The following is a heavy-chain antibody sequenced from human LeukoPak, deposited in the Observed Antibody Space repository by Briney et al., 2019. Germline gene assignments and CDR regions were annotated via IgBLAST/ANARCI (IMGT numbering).Heavy chain of an antibody. J-gene: IGHJ3*02. D-gene: IGHD2-15*01. Sequence: GGSLRLSCSASGFIFDDYAMNWVRQAPGKGPEWVAGVNKDSTTIGYADSVKGRFTISRDNAKDALYLQMNSLRPEDTALYYCATDKGWYALQMWGQGTMVTVSS. CDR1: GFIFDDYA. V-gene: IGHV3-9*01. CDR3: ATDKGWYALQM. CDR2: VNKDSTTI.